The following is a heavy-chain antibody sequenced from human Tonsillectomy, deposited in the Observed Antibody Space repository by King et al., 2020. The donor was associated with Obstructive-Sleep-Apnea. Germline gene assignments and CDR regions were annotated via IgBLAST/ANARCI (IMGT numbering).Heavy chain of an antibody. CDR2: MSYDGSFE. D-gene: IGHD2-2*01. CDR1: GFTFSSYA. J-gene: IGHJ4*02. V-gene: IGHV3-30*04. Sequence: QLVQSGGGVVQPGRSLRLYCVASGFTFSSYAMNWVRQAPGKGLEWVAFMSYDGSFECYADSVKGRFTISRDNSEKTLYLQMNSLRDEDTAFYYCAKGHDGSFYRAFDYWGQGTLVTVSS. CDR3: AKGHDGSFYRAFDY.